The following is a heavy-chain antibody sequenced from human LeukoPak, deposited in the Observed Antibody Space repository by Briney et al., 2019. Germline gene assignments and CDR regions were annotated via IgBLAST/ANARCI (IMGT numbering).Heavy chain of an antibody. Sequence: SETLSLTCTVSGGSISSSSYYWGWIRQPPGKGLEWIGCIYYSGSTYYSPSLKSRVTISVDTSKNQFSLKLSSVTAADTAVYYCATQGYSSGWFYNGFDHWGQGTLVIVSS. CDR3: ATQGYSSGWFYNGFDH. V-gene: IGHV4-39*01. J-gene: IGHJ5*02. CDR1: GGSISSSSYY. CDR2: IYYSGST. D-gene: IGHD6-19*01.